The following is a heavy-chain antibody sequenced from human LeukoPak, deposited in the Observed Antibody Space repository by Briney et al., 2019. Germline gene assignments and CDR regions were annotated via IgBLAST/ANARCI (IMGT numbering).Heavy chain of an antibody. CDR3: AKEGHGSSLDY. CDR2: ISYDGSNK. Sequence: AGRSLRLSCAASGFTFSSYGMHWVRQAPGKGLEWVAVISYDGSNKYYADSVKGRFTISRDNSKDTLYLQMNSLRAEDTAVYYYAKEGHGSSLDYWGQGTLVTVSS. J-gene: IGHJ4*02. V-gene: IGHV3-30*18. D-gene: IGHD6-13*01. CDR1: GFTFSSYG.